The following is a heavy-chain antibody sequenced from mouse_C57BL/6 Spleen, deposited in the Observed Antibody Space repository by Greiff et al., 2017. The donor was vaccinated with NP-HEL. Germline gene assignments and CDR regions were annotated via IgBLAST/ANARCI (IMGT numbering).Heavy chain of an antibody. CDR3: TRSMVTTYFDY. J-gene: IGHJ2*01. V-gene: IGHV1-15*01. D-gene: IGHD2-2*01. Sequence: VKLQQSGAELVRPGASVTLSCKASGYTFTDYEMHWVKQTPVHGLEWIGAIDPGTGGTAYNQKFKGKAILTADKSSSTAYMELRSLTSEDSAVYYCTRSMVTTYFDYWGQGTTLTVSS. CDR2: IDPGTGGT. CDR1: GYTFTDYE.